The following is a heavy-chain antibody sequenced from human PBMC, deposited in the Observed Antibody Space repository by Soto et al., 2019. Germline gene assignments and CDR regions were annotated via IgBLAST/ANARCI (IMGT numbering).Heavy chain of an antibody. D-gene: IGHD3-22*01. Sequence: SETLSLTCTVSGGSVSSGDYFWSWLRQSPGKRLEWIAYIYYSGSTNYNPSLKSRATISVDTSKSQVSLTLTSMTAADAALYYCARPPNHYYYAFLVWGPGTLLTVFS. V-gene: IGHV4-61*08. CDR2: IYYSGST. CDR1: GGSVSSGDYF. J-gene: IGHJ4*03. CDR3: ARPPNHYYYAFLV.